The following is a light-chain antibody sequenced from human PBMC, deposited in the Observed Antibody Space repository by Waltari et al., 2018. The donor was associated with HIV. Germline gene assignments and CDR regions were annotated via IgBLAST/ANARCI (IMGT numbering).Light chain of an antibody. CDR3: QSYDSSLSGSNWV. Sequence: QSVLTQPPSVSGAPGQRGPISCTGSCPNLGAGYDVHWYHHLPATAPNLLISGNSNRPSGVPDRFSGSKSGTSASLAITGLQAEDEADYYCQSYDSSLSGSNWVFGGGTKLTVL. V-gene: IGLV1-40*01. CDR1: CPNLGAGYD. J-gene: IGLJ3*02. CDR2: GNS.